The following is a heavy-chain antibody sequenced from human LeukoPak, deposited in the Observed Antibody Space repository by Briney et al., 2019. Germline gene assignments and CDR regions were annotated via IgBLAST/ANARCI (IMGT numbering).Heavy chain of an antibody. CDR2: IYYSGST. CDR1: GGSISSSSYY. J-gene: IGHJ4*02. D-gene: IGHD6-13*01. CDR3: ARVGGWYSSSWYFDY. V-gene: IGHV4-39*07. Sequence: SETLSLTCTVSGGSISSSSYYWGWIRQPPGKGLGWIGSIYYSGSTYYNPSLKSRVTISVDTSKNQFSLKLNSVTAADTAVYYCARVGGWYSSSWYFDYWGQGTLVTVSS.